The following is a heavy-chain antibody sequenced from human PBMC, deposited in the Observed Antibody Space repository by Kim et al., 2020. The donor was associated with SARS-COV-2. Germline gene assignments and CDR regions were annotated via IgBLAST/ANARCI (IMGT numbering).Heavy chain of an antibody. D-gene: IGHD3-9*01. CDR2: INHSGST. CDR3: ARDEGYFDWLLPRRLSYFDY. J-gene: IGHJ4*02. V-gene: IGHV4-34*01. CDR1: GGSFSGYY. Sequence: SETLSLTCAVYGGSFSGYYWSWIRQPPGKGLEWIGEINHSGSTNYNPSLKSRVTISVDTSKNQFSLKLSSVTAADTAVYYCARDEGYFDWLLPRRLSYFDYWGQGTLVTVSS.